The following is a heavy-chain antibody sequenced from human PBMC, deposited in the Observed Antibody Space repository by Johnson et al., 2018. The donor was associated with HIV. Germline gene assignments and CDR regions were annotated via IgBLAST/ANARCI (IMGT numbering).Heavy chain of an antibody. CDR3: ARGDWLTVVTSPDAFDI. J-gene: IGHJ3*02. Sequence: VQLVESGGGLVPPGGSLRLSCEASGFNVSSYYMSWVRQAPGKGLEWVSVIYSGGDAYYADSVKGRFSVSRDSSKNTLYLQMNSLRVEDTAVYYCARGDWLTVVTSPDAFDIWGQGTMVTVSS. CDR2: IYSGGDA. V-gene: IGHV3-66*02. D-gene: IGHD4-23*01. CDR1: GFNVSSYY.